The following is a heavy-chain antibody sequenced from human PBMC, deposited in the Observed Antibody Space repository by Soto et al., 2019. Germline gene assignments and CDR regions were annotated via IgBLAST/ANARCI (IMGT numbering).Heavy chain of an antibody. D-gene: IGHD6-13*01. V-gene: IGHV1-69*01. CDR1: EGTFNSYA. J-gene: IGHJ4*02. CDR2: IIPYYNTL. Sequence: QAQVVQSGAEVRKPGSSVKLSCKASEGTFNSYAIAWVRQSPGQGLEWMGGIIPYYNTLNYAQKFQDRVTITADDSTNTVYMELSSLRSDDTAVYFCASGASRWYPYFVDSWAQGTLVTVSS. CDR3: ASGASRWYPYFVDS.